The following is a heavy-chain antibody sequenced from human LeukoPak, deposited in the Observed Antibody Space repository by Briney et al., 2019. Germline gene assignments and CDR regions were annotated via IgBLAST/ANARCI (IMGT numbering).Heavy chain of an antibody. CDR1: GYTFTNYG. CDR2: ISPYKGNT. V-gene: IGHV1-18*01. D-gene: IGHD4-17*01. J-gene: IGHJ4*02. Sequence: ASVKVSCKTSGYTFTNYGITWVRQAPGQGLEWMGWISPYKGNTNYAQNLQGRVTMTTDTSTSTAYMEVRSLRSDDTAVYYCATEGGWGPTDYGDNVYSGQGTLVTVSS. CDR3: ATEGGWGPTDYGDNVY.